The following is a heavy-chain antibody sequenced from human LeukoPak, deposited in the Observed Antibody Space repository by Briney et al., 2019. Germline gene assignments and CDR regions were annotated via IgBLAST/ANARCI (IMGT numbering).Heavy chain of an antibody. CDR1: GGSFSGYY. CDR2: INHSGST. J-gene: IGHJ4*02. V-gene: IGHV4-34*01. Sequence: SETLSLTCAVYGGSFSGYYWTWIRQPPGKGLEWIGEINHSGSTNYNPSLKSRVTISVDTSKNQFSLKLSSVTAADTAVYYCAREGGPYRPLDYSGQGTLVTVAS. CDR3: AREGGPYRPLDY.